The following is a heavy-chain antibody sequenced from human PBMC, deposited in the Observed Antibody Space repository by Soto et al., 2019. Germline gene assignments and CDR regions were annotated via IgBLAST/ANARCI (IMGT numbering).Heavy chain of an antibody. V-gene: IGHV3-66*01. Sequence: EVQLVESGGDLVQPGGSLRLSCAASGFTVSSHYMNWVRQAPGKGLEWVSLIQSGGSTFYADSVKGRFTISRDNSKNTLCLQMNSLRVEDTAMYYCSRDDVYCSGGSCYGVPMDVLGRGTTVTVSS. CDR1: GFTVSSHY. CDR2: IQSGGST. CDR3: SRDDVYCSGGSCYGVPMDV. D-gene: IGHD2-15*01. J-gene: IGHJ6*03.